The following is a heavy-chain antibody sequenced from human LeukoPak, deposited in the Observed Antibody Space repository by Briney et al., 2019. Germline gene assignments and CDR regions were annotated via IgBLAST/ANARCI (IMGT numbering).Heavy chain of an antibody. Sequence: PGGSLRLSCAASGFTFSNAWMSWVRQALGKGLEWVGRIKSKTDGGTTDYAAPVKGRFTISRDDSKNTLYLQMNSLKAEDTAVYYCTTASYYYGSGPIDYWGQGTLVTVSS. CDR3: TTASYYYGSGPIDY. CDR2: IKSKTDGGTT. CDR1: GFTFSNAW. J-gene: IGHJ4*02. D-gene: IGHD3-10*01. V-gene: IGHV3-15*01.